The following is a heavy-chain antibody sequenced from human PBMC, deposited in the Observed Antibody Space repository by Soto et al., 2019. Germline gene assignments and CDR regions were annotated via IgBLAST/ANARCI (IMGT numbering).Heavy chain of an antibody. V-gene: IGHV1-18*01. Sequence: QVQLVQSGAEVKKPGASVKVSCKASGYTFRSYGISWVRQAPGQGLEWMGWISANNGNTHYAQMLQGRVTLTTDTSTSKASMEVRSLTSDDTAVYYCARKGTGAPVDYWGQGTLVTVSS. CDR3: ARKGTGAPVDY. CDR1: GYTFRSYG. J-gene: IGHJ4*02. D-gene: IGHD1-1*01. CDR2: ISANNGNT.